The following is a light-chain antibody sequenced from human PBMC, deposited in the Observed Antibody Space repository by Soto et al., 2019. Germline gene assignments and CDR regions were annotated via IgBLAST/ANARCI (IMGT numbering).Light chain of an antibody. V-gene: IGLV2-14*03. CDR3: YSYTSSSTYV. J-gene: IGLJ1*01. CDR2: DVS. CDR1: SSDVGGYNY. Sequence: QSALTQPASVSGSPGQSITISCTGTSSDVGGYNYVSWYQQHPAKAPKVMIYDVSNRPSEVSNRFSGSKSGNTASLTISGLQAEDEADYYCYSYTSSSTYVFGTGTKVTVL.